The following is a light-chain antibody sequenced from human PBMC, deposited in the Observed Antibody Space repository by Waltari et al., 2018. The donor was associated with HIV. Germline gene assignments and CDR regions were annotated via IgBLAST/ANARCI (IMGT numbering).Light chain of an antibody. CDR2: DNT. V-gene: IGLV1-51*01. CDR3: GTWDSSLSAWV. CDR1: SSNIGTNF. Sequence: QSVLTQPPSVSAAPGQKVTISCSGSSSNIGTNFVSWFQQLPGTAPNLLIYDNTRRPSGIPDRFSGSKSGTSATLGITGLQSGDEADYYCGTWDSSLSAWVFGGGTKLTVL. J-gene: IGLJ2*01.